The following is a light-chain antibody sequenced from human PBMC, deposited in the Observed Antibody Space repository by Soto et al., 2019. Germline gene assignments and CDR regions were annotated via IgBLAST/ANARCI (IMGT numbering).Light chain of an antibody. J-gene: IGLJ2*01. CDR2: EVS. V-gene: IGLV2-8*01. CDR3: SSYSGSNTLV. Sequence: QSALTQPPSASGSPGQSVTISCAGTGSDIAVYDFVSWYQQHPGKAPKLIIYEVSKRPSGVPDRFSASKSGNTASLTVSGLQAEDEADYYCSSYSGSNTLVFGGGTKLPVL. CDR1: GSDIAVYDF.